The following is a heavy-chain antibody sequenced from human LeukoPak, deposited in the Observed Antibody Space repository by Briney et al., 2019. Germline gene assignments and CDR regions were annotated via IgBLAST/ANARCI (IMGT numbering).Heavy chain of an antibody. V-gene: IGHV3-11*01. CDR2: ISSSGSTI. J-gene: IGHJ4*02. D-gene: IGHD1-26*01. Sequence: GGFLRLSCAASGFTFSDYYMSWIGQAPGKGLEWVSYISSSGSTIYYADSVKGRFTISRDNAKNSLYLQMNSLRAEDTAVYYCARGEWELPHDYWGQGTLVTVSS. CDR1: GFTFSDYY. CDR3: ARGEWELPHDY.